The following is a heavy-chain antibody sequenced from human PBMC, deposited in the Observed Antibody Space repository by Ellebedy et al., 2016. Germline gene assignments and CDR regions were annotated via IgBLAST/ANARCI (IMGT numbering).Heavy chain of an antibody. V-gene: IGHV4-34*01. CDR1: GGSFSGYY. D-gene: IGHD2-21*02. J-gene: IGHJ4*02. CDR2: INHSGST. Sequence: SETLSLTCAVYGGSFSGYYWSWIRQPPGKGLEWIGEINHSGSTNYNPSLKSRVTISVDTSKNQFSLKLSSVTAADTAVYYCARLHTMAKPRLDYWGQGTLVTVSS. CDR3: ARLHTMAKPRLDY.